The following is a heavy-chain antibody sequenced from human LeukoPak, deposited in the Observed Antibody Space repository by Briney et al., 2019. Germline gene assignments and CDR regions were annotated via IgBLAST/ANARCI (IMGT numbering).Heavy chain of an antibody. Sequence: PGGSLRLSCEVSGFTFDDYSMHWVRQAPGKGLEWVSLISWDGGTTYYADSVKGRFTISRDNSKNSLYLQMNSLRSEDTALYYCAKGGLPRYDILTGYPDYYYGMDVWGQGTTVTVSS. CDR3: AKGGLPRYDILTGYPDYYYGMDV. J-gene: IGHJ6*02. CDR2: ISWDGGTT. D-gene: IGHD3-9*01. CDR1: GFTFDDYS. V-gene: IGHV3-43*01.